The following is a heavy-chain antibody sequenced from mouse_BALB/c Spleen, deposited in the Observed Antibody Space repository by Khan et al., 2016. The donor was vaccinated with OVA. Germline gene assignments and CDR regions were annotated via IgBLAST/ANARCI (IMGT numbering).Heavy chain of an antibody. J-gene: IGHJ3*01. Sequence: EVQLQESGPSLVKPSQTLSLTCSVTGDSITSGYWSWIRKFPGNKLEYMGYMIFSGNTYYNPSLKRRISITRHTSKNQYYLQLNSWTTEDTATYYCARSTYRYAFAYWGQGTLVTVSA. CDR3: ARSTYRYAFAY. CDR2: MIFSGNT. V-gene: IGHV3-8*02. CDR1: GDSITSGY. D-gene: IGHD2-14*01.